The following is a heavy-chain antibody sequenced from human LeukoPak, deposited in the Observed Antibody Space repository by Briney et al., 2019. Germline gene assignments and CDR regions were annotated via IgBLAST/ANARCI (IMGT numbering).Heavy chain of an antibody. CDR1: GGSISSYY. Sequence: SETLSLTCTVSGGSISSYYWSWIRQPPGKGLEWVGYIYYSGTTNYNPSLKSRVTISVDTSNNQFSLKLSSVTAADTAVYYCARLEKATFDYWGQGILVTVSS. D-gene: IGHD5-24*01. V-gene: IGHV4-59*01. J-gene: IGHJ4*02. CDR2: IYYSGTT. CDR3: ARLEKATFDY.